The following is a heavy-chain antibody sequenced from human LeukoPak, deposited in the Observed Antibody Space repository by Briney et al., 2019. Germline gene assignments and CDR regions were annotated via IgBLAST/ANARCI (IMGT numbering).Heavy chain of an antibody. Sequence: SVKVSCKASGGTFSSYAISWVRQAPGQGLEWMGAIIPIFGTANYAQKFQGRVTITTDESTSTAYMELSSLRSEDTAVYYCAREDANPEAFDIWGQGTMVTVSS. V-gene: IGHV1-69*05. CDR2: IIPIFGTA. J-gene: IGHJ3*02. CDR3: AREDANPEAFDI. CDR1: GGTFSSYA.